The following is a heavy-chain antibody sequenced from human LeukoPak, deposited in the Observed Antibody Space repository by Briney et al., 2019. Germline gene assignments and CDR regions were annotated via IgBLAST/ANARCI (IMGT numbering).Heavy chain of an antibody. J-gene: IGHJ5*02. Sequence: SETLSLTCAVYGGSFSGYYWSWIRQPPGKGLEWIGEINHSGSTNYNPSLKSRVTISVDTSKNQFSLKLSSVTAADTAVYYCARGLYYYDPRGFDPWGQGTLVTVSS. V-gene: IGHV4-34*01. CDR1: GGSFSGYY. D-gene: IGHD3-22*01. CDR2: INHSGST. CDR3: ARGLYYYDPRGFDP.